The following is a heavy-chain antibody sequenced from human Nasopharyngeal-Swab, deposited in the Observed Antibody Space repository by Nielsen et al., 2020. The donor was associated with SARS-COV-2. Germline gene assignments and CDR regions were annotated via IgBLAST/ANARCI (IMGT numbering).Heavy chain of an antibody. J-gene: IGHJ4*02. Sequence: GESLKISCAASGFTYSSYAMSSVRQAPGKGLEWVSAISGSGGSTYYADSVKGRFTISRDNSKNTLYLQMNSLRAEDTAVYYCAKLAYILTGYPDYWGQGTLVTVSS. CDR1: GFTYSSYA. D-gene: IGHD3-9*01. V-gene: IGHV3-23*01. CDR2: ISGSGGST. CDR3: AKLAYILTGYPDY.